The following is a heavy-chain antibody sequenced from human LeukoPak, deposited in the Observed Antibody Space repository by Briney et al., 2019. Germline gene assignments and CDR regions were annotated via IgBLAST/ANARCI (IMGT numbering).Heavy chain of an antibody. CDR1: GGSFSGYY. Sequence: SETLSLTCAVYGGSFSGYYWGWIRQPPGKGLEWIGEINHSGSTNYNPSLKSRVTISVDTSKNQFSLKLSSVTAADTAVYYCARGRGSSTKHNTDYWGQGTLVTVSS. CDR2: INHSGST. D-gene: IGHD2-2*01. CDR3: ARGRGSSTKHNTDY. V-gene: IGHV4-34*01. J-gene: IGHJ4*02.